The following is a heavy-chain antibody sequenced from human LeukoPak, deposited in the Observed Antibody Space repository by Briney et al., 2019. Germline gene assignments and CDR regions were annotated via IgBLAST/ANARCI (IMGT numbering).Heavy chain of an antibody. CDR3: ARADILTGYYPYYFDY. J-gene: IGHJ4*02. V-gene: IGHV4-4*02. Sequence: SETLSLTCAVSGGSISSSNWWSWVRQPPGKRLEWIGEIYHSGSTNYNPSLKSRVTISVDKSKNQFSLKLSSVTAADTAVYYCARADILTGYYPYYFDYWGQGTLVTVSS. CDR2: IYHSGST. D-gene: IGHD3-9*01. CDR1: GGSISSSNW.